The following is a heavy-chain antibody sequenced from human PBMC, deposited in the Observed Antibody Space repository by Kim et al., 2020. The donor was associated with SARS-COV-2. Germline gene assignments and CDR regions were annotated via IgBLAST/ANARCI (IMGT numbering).Heavy chain of an antibody. CDR2: IYYSGST. V-gene: IGHV4-39*01. CDR3: ARLVDCSGGSCYYIEY. CDR1: GGSISSSSYY. J-gene: IGHJ4*02. D-gene: IGHD2-15*01. Sequence: PETLSLTCTVSGGSISSSSYYWGWIRQPPGKGLEWIGSIYYSGSTYYNPSLKSRVTISVDTSKNQFSLKLSSVTAADTAVYYCARLVDCSGGSCYYIEYWGQGTLVTVSS.